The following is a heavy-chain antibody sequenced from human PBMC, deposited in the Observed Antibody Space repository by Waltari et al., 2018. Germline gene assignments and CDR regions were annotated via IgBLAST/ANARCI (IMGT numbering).Heavy chain of an antibody. J-gene: IGHJ4*02. Sequence: QVQLVQSGAAVKKPGASVKVSCKAAGYTFTGYYMHWVRQAPGQGLEWMGRINPNSGGTNYAQKFQGRVTMTRDTSISTAYMELSRLRSDDTAVYYCARATPSSSWYPDGYWGQGTLVTVSS. CDR3: ARATPSSSWYPDGY. CDR1: GYTFTGYY. V-gene: IGHV1-2*06. D-gene: IGHD6-13*01. CDR2: INPNSGGT.